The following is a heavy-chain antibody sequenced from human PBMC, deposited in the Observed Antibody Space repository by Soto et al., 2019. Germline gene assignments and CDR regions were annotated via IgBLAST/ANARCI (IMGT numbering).Heavy chain of an antibody. Sequence: QVQLQQWGAGLLKPSETLSLTCAVYGGSFSGYYWSWIRQPPGKGLEWIGEINHSGSTNYNPSLKIRVTISVDTSKNQFSLKLSSVTAADTAVYYCARRTAAGTPYWGQGTLVTVSS. D-gene: IGHD6-13*01. V-gene: IGHV4-34*01. CDR2: INHSGST. J-gene: IGHJ4*02. CDR1: GGSFSGYY. CDR3: ARRTAAGTPY.